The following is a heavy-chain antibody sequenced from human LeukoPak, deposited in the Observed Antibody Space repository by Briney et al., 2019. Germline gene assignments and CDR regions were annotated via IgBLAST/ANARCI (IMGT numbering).Heavy chain of an antibody. CDR2: IIPIFGTA. J-gene: IGHJ4*02. D-gene: IGHD3-3*02. CDR1: GGTFSSYA. CDR3: ARGTFRGDY. V-gene: IGHV1-69*05. Sequence: ASVKVSCKASGGTFSSYAISWVRQAPGQGLEWMGGIIPIFGTANYAQKFQGRVTMTRNTSISTAYMELSSLRSEDTAVYYCARGTFRGDYWGQGTLVTVSS.